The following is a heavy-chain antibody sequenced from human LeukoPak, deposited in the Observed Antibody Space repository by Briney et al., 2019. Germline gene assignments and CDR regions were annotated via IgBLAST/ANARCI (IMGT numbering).Heavy chain of an antibody. CDR3: ARDLKSDGMTTVTPPHY. J-gene: IGHJ4*02. CDR1: GFTFSTYA. V-gene: IGHV3-23*01. D-gene: IGHD4-11*01. Sequence: GGSLRLSCTASGFTFSTYALSWVRQVPGKGLEWVSTIDGTYDSGRAYYADSVKGRFTISRDDSKNTLYLRMNSLRAEDTAVYYCARDLKSDGMTTVTPPHYWGQGTLVTVSS. CDR2: IDGTYDSGRA.